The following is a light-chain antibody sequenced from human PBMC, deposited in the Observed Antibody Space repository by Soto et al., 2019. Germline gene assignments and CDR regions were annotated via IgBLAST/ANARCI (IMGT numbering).Light chain of an antibody. J-gene: IGKJ2*01. CDR2: GAS. Sequence: EFVLTQSPAILALSPGDRATLSCSASQSVSSSYLAWYQHKPGQAPRLLIYGASRRATGIPDRFSGCGSGTDFTLTISRLEPEDFAVYHCQQYGSLPYTFGQGTKVDIK. V-gene: IGKV3-20*01. CDR3: QQYGSLPYT. CDR1: QSVSSSY.